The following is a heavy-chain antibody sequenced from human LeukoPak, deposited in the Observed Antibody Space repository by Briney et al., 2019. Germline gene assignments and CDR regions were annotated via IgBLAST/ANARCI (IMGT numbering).Heavy chain of an antibody. CDR2: INPNTGNP. CDR1: GYIFSIYA. CDR3: ARGGLRLRSPLVWS. Sequence: ASVKVSCKASGYIFSIYAMIWVRQAPGQGLELMGWINPNTGNPTYAQGFTGRFVFSLDTSVSTTYLQIRSLKAEDSGVYYCARGGLRLRSPLVWSWGQGTLVTVSS. J-gene: IGHJ5*02. V-gene: IGHV7-4-1*02. D-gene: IGHD3-16*01.